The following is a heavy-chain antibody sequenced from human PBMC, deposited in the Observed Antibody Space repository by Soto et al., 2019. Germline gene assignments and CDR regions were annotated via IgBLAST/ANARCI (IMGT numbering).Heavy chain of an antibody. V-gene: IGHV4-59*01. J-gene: IGHJ4*02. CDR1: GGSISSYY. CDR3: ARSSGYSSSRFDY. Sequence: LETLSLTCTVSGGSISSYYLSWIRQPPGKGLEWIGYIYYSGSTNYNPSLKSRVTISVDTSKNQFSLKLSSVTAADTAVYYCARSSGYSSSRFDYWGQGILVTVSS. D-gene: IGHD6-13*01. CDR2: IYYSGST.